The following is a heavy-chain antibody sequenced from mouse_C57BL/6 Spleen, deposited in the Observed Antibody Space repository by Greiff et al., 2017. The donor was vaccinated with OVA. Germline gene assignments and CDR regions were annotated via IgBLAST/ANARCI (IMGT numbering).Heavy chain of an antibody. CDR2: IYPGDGDT. J-gene: IGHJ2*01. V-gene: IGHV1-80*01. Sequence: VQLQQSGAELVKPGASVKISCKASGYAFSSYWMNWVKQRPGKGLEWIGQIYPGDGDTNYNGKFKGKATLTADKSSSTAYMQLSSLTSEDSAVYFCARWGAYGYGDYFDYWGQGTTLTVSS. CDR1: GYAFSSYW. D-gene: IGHD2-2*01. CDR3: ARWGAYGYGDYFDY.